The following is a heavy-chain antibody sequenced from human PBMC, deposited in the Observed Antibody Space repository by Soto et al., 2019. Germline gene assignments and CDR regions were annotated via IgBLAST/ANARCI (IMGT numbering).Heavy chain of an antibody. CDR3: AKVQVSAPIFGVVISPNWFDP. V-gene: IGHV3-23*01. CDR1: GFTFSSYA. CDR2: ISGSGGST. D-gene: IGHD3-3*01. J-gene: IGHJ5*02. Sequence: EVQLLESGGGLVQPGGSLRLSCAASGFTFSSYAMSWVRQAPGKGLEWVSAISGSGGSTYYADSVKGRFTISRDNSKNTLYLQMNSLRAEDTAVYYCAKVQVSAPIFGVVISPNWFDPWGQGTLVTVSS.